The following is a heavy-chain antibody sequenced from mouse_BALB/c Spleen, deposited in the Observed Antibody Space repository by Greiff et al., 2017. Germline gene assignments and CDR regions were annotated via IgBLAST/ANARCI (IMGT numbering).Heavy chain of an antibody. Sequence: EVQLQQSGAELVRPGALVKLSCKASGFNIKDYYMHWVKQRPEQGLEWIGWIDPENGNTIYDPKFQGKASITADTSSNTAYLQLSSLTSEDTAVYYCARRRGYRYPYAMDYRGEGTSDTVSS. J-gene: IGHJ4*01. D-gene: IGHD2-14*01. V-gene: IGHV14-1*02. CDR1: GFNIKDYY. CDR2: IDPENGNT. CDR3: ARRRGYRYPYAMDY.